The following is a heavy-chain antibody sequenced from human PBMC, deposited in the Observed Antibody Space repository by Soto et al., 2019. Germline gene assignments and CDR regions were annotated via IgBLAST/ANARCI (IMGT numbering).Heavy chain of an antibody. V-gene: IGHV4-59*01. Sequence: QVQLQESGPGLVKPSETLSLTCTVSGGSISSYYWSWIRQPPGKGLEWIGYIYYRGYTNYNPSLKSXXTISVDTSKNQFSLKLSSVTAADTAVYYCATAARRAGNFDCWGQGTLVTVSS. CDR1: GGSISSYY. CDR2: IYYRGYT. CDR3: ATAARRAGNFDC. D-gene: IGHD6-6*01. J-gene: IGHJ4*02.